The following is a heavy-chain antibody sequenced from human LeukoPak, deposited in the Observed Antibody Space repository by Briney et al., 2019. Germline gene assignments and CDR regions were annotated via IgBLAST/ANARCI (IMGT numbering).Heavy chain of an antibody. CDR2: IGTTGDT. CDR1: GFTFSSYD. Sequence: QPGGSLRLSCAASGFTFSSYDMHWVRQATGKGLEWVSVIGTTGDTYYPDSVKGRFTISRENAKNSLYLQMNSLRAGDTAVYYCARGRGYYMDVWGKGTTVTISS. CDR3: ARGRGYYMDV. J-gene: IGHJ6*03. V-gene: IGHV3-13*01.